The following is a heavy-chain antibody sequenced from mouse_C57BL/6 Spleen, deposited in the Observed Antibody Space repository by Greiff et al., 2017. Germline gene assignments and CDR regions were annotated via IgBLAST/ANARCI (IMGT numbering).Heavy chain of an antibody. Sequence: EVQLVESGGGLVKPGGSLKLSCAASGFTFSSYAMSWVRRTPEKRLEWVATISDGGSYTYYPDNVKGRFTISRDNAKNNLYLQMSHLKSEDTAMYYCAREEKDAMDYWGQGTSVTVSS. CDR2: ISDGGSYT. J-gene: IGHJ4*01. CDR3: AREEKDAMDY. CDR1: GFTFSSYA. V-gene: IGHV5-4*01.